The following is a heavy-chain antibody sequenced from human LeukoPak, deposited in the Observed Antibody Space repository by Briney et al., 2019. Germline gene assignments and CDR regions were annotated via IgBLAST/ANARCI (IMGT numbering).Heavy chain of an antibody. D-gene: IGHD1-26*01. CDR2: IYSGGNT. CDR1: GFTVSNNR. J-gene: IGHJ4*02. V-gene: IGHV3-53*01. CDR3: ARGIVGATGPHN. Sequence: GGSLRLSCAASGFTVSNNRLSWVRQAPGKGLEWVSVIYSGGNTYYADSVKGRFTISRDNSKNTLYLQMNSLRAEDTAVYYCARGIVGATGPHNWGQGTLVTVSS.